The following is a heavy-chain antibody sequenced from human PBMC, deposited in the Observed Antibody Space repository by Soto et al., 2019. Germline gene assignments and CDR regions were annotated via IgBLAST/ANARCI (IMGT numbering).Heavy chain of an antibody. CDR1: GFTFSSYG. CDR2: IWYDGSNK. D-gene: IGHD2-15*01. V-gene: IGHV3-33*01. Sequence: VGSLRLSCAASGFTFSSYGMHCVRHSPGKGLEWVAVIWYDGSNKYYADFVKGRFTISRDNSKNTPYLQMNSLRAEDTAVYYCARGGGIVVEGYYYGMEVWGQGTTVKVSS. CDR3: ARGGGIVVEGYYYGMEV. J-gene: IGHJ6*01.